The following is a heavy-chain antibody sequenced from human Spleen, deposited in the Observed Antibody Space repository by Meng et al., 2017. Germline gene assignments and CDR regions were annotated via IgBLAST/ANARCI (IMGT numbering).Heavy chain of an antibody. D-gene: IGHD1-26*01. Sequence: QVQLQDAVPGLVKPSGTLSLTCAVSGGSISSSNWWSWVRQPPGKGLEWIGEIYHSGSTNYNPSLKSRVTISVDKSKNQFSLKLSSVTAADSAVYYCARDRVGGTAAQFDYWGQGTLVTVSS. CDR3: ARDRVGGTAAQFDY. CDR2: IYHSGST. V-gene: IGHV4-4*02. J-gene: IGHJ4*02. CDR1: GGSISSSNW.